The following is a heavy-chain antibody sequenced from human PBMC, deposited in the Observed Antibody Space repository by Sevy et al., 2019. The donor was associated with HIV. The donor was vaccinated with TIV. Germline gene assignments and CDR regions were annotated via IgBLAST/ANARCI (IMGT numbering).Heavy chain of an antibody. CDR3: AGDQVAAAGTSYYYYGMDV. J-gene: IGHJ6*02. CDR2: ISSSSSTI. D-gene: IGHD6-13*01. CDR1: GFTFSSYS. V-gene: IGHV3-48*02. Sequence: GGSLRLSCAASGFTFSSYSMNWVRQAPGKGLEWVSYISSSSSTIYYADSVKGRFTISRDKAKNSMYLQMNSLRDEDTDVYYCAGDQVAAAGTSYYYYGMDVWGQGTTVTISS.